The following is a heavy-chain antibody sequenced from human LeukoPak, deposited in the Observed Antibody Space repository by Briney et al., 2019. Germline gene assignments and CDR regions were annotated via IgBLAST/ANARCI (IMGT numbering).Heavy chain of an antibody. Sequence: PSETLSLTCTVSGYSIDNGYYWGWIRQPPGKGLEWIGSIYHSGNKYYNPSLKSRVTISVDTSKNQFSLQLSSVTAADTAVYYCARDGGLELPLGWFDPWGQGTLVIVSS. CDR3: ARDGGLELPLGWFDP. CDR1: GYSIDNGYY. D-gene: IGHD1-7*01. V-gene: IGHV4-38-2*02. J-gene: IGHJ5*02. CDR2: IYHSGNK.